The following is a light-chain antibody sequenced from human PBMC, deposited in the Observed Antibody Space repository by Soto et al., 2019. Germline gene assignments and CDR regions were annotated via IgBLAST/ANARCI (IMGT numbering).Light chain of an antibody. Sequence: QSVLTQPPSTSGTPGQRVTISCSGSSSNIGSHTVSWYQQLPGTAPKLLIYSNNQRPSGVPDRFSGSKSGTSASLAISGLQSEDEADFYCAAWDDSLNAYVFGTGTKVTVL. CDR1: SSNIGSHT. J-gene: IGLJ1*01. CDR3: AAWDDSLNAYV. CDR2: SNN. V-gene: IGLV1-44*01.